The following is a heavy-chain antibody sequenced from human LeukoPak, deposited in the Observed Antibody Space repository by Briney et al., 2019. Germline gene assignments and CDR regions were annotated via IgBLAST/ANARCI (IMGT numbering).Heavy chain of an antibody. CDR1: GGFFSGYY. CDR2: INHSGST. D-gene: IGHD3-3*01. J-gene: IGHJ5*02. V-gene: IGHV4-34*01. Sequence: SETLSLTCAVYGGFFSGYYWSWIRQPPGKGLEWIGEINHSGSTNYNPSLKSRVTISVDTSKNQFSLKLSSVTAADTAVYYCARVAKNYDFWSGYYGALGWFDPWGQGTLVTVSS. CDR3: ARVAKNYDFWSGYYGALGWFDP.